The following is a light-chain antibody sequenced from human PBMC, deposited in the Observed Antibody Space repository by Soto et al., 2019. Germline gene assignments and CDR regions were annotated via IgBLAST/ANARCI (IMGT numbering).Light chain of an antibody. CDR1: ETVNKN. J-gene: IGKJ1*01. Sequence: VMTQSPATLSVSPGERTTLSCRASETVNKNLAWYQQQPGQAPRLLMFGASTRATGIPARFSGGGSGTEFPLTISSLQSEDFAVYYCQHCNKWPWTFGQGTKVEI. V-gene: IGKV3-15*01. CDR3: QHCNKWPWT. CDR2: GAS.